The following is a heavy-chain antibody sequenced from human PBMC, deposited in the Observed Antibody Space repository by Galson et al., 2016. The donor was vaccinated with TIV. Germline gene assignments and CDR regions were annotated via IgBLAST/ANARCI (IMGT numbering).Heavy chain of an antibody. J-gene: IGHJ4*02. CDR1: GASISSGY. Sequence: LSLTCTVSGASISSGYWSWIRQPPGKGLEWIGYVYEGARSNYNPSLKSRATISVDTSKNQFSLKLSSVTAADTAVYYCARDKGGASGYWGQGTLVTVSS. CDR2: VYEGARS. CDR3: ARDKGGASGY. V-gene: IGHV4-59*01. D-gene: IGHD3-16*01.